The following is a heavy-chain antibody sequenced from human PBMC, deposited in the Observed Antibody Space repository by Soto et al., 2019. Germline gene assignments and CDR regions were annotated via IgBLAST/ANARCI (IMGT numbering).Heavy chain of an antibody. CDR2: ISGSGNNT. Sequence: PGGSLRLSCAASGFTFSRYAMNWVRQAPGKGLEWVSGISGSGNNTYYADSVRGRFTISRDHSKNTLYLQMTSLRAEDTAVYYCAMPELPATPWYFQHWGQGTLVTVSS. J-gene: IGHJ1*01. D-gene: IGHD2-15*01. V-gene: IGHV3-23*01. CDR3: AMPELPATPWYFQH. CDR1: GFTFSRYA.